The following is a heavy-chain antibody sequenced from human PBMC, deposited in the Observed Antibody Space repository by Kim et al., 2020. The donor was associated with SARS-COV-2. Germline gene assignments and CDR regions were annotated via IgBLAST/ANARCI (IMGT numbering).Heavy chain of an antibody. V-gene: IGHV1-69*13. J-gene: IGHJ4*02. Sequence: SVKVSCKASGGTFSSYAISWVRQAPGQGLEWMGGIIPIFGTANYAQKFQGRVTITADESTSTAYMELSSLRSEDTAVYYCASGFIAAAGTFVDFDSWGQGTLVTVSS. CDR1: GGTFSSYA. CDR3: ASGFIAAAGTFVDFDS. CDR2: IIPIFGTA. D-gene: IGHD6-13*01.